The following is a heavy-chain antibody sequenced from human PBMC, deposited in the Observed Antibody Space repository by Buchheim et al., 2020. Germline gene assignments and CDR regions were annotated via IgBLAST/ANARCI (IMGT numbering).Heavy chain of an antibody. J-gene: IGHJ4*02. V-gene: IGHV4-39*07. Sequence: QLQLQESGPGLVKPSETLSLTCAVSSGSFRTSSYYWGWIRQPPGKGLEWIGSLFYSGNTYYNPSPKSRVNISIDTSKNQYSLRLNSVTAADTAVYYCARGFTMATTSAFDYWGQGTL. CDR1: SGSFRTSSYY. CDR3: ARGFTMATTSAFDY. D-gene: IGHD5-12*01. CDR2: LFYSGNT.